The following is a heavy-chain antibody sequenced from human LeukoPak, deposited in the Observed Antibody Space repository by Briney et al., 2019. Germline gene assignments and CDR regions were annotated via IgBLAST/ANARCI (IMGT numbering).Heavy chain of an antibody. V-gene: IGHV4-30-4*01. CDR1: GGSFSGYY. D-gene: IGHD2-2*01. CDR3: ARERRAGYCSSTSCQNGNWFDP. CDR2: IYYSGST. J-gene: IGHJ5*02. Sequence: SETLSLTCAVYGGSFSGYYWSWIRQPPGKGLEWIGYIYYSGSTYYNPSLKSRVTISVDTSKNQFSLKLSSVTAADTAVYYCARERRAGYCSSTSCQNGNWFDPWGQGTLVTVSS.